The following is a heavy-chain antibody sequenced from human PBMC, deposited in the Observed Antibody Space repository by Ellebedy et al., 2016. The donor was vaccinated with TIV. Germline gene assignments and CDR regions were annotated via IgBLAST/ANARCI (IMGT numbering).Heavy chain of an antibody. CDR2: IRQDGSEG. CDR1: GFSFRNYI. D-gene: IGHD5-18*01. V-gene: IGHV3-7*04. J-gene: IGHJ4*02. Sequence: GGSLRLSCTASGFSFRNYIMSWVRQAPGKGLEWVANIRQDGSEGFYVDSVKGRFTISRDNSKNSLYLQMNSLRVEDTAVYFCARGFSYGYGDHWGQGTLVTVSS. CDR3: ARGFSYGYGDH.